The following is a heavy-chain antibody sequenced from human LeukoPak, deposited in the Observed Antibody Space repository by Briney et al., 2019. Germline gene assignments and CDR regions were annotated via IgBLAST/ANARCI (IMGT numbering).Heavy chain of an antibody. CDR2: INRSGST. Sequence: SETLSLTCAVYGGSFSGYYWSWIRQPPGKGLEWIGEINRSGSTNYNPSLKSRVTISVDTSKNQFSLRLSSVTAADTAVYYCARGGIYDSSGYYSGILDYWGQGTLVTISS. CDR1: GGSFSGYY. V-gene: IGHV4-34*01. J-gene: IGHJ4*02. CDR3: ARGGIYDSSGYYSGILDY. D-gene: IGHD3-22*01.